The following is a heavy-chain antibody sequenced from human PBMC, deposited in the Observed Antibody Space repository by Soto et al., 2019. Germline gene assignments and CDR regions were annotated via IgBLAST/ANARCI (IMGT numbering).Heavy chain of an antibody. Sequence: EVQLVESGGGLVKPGGSLRLSCAASGFTFSSYSMNWVRQAPGKGLEWVSSISSSSSYIYYADSVKGRFTISRDNAKNSLYLQMNSLRAEDTAVYYCARVLKQWLVRYYYYGMDVWGQGTTVTVSS. J-gene: IGHJ6*02. CDR3: ARVLKQWLVRYYYYGMDV. V-gene: IGHV3-21*01. D-gene: IGHD6-19*01. CDR1: GFTFSSYS. CDR2: ISSSSSYI.